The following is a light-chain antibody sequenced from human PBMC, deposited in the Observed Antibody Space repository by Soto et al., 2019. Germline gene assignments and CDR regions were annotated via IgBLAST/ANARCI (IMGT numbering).Light chain of an antibody. CDR3: QQSYSTPYT. Sequence: DIQMTQSPSSLSASAGDRVTITCRPSQSIRSYLNWYQQKPGKAPRLLIYAASSLQSGVPSRFSGSGSGTDFTLTISSLQPEDFATYYCQQSYSTPYTFGQGIKLEIK. J-gene: IGKJ2*01. CDR1: QSIRSY. V-gene: IGKV1-39*01. CDR2: AAS.